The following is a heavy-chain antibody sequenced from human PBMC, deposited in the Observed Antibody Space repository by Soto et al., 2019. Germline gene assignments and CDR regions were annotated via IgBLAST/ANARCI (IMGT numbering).Heavy chain of an antibody. Sequence: ASVKVSCKASGGTFSSYAISWVRQAPGQGLEWMGGIIPIFGTANYAQKFQGRVTITADESTSTAYMELSSLRSEDTAVYYCARDWEGGYSYGRADNWGQGTLVTVSS. CDR2: IIPIFGTA. D-gene: IGHD5-18*01. CDR3: ARDWEGGYSYGRADN. J-gene: IGHJ4*02. CDR1: GGTFSSYA. V-gene: IGHV1-69*13.